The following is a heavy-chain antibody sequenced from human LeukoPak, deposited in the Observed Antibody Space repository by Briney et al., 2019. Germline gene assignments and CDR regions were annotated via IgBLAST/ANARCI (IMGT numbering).Heavy chain of an antibody. CDR3: AKGSGRILWFGELSWFDP. Sequence: GGSLRLSCAASGFTFNSYAMSWVRQAPGKGLDWVSGISASGRSTYYADSVKGRFTISRDNSKNTLYLQMNSLRAEDTAVYYCAKGSGRILWFGELSWFDPWGQGTLVTVSS. CDR2: ISASGRST. J-gene: IGHJ5*02. V-gene: IGHV3-23*01. CDR1: GFTFNSYA. D-gene: IGHD3-10*01.